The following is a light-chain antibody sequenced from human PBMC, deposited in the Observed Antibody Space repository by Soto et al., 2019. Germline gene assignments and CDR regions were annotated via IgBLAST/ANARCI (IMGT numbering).Light chain of an antibody. CDR2: EVS. Sequence: QSVLTQPASVSGSPEQSVTISCTGTSSDVGAYKYVSWYQQHPGKAPKLMIYEVSNRPSGVSNRFSGSKSGNTAPLTISGLQADDEADYYCNSYAGDIIRFVFGTGTKVTVL. V-gene: IGLV2-14*01. CDR1: SSDVGAYKY. J-gene: IGLJ1*01. CDR3: NSYAGDIIRFV.